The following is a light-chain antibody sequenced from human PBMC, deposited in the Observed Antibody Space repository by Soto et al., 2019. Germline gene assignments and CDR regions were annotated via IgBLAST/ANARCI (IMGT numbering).Light chain of an antibody. CDR2: GAS. CDR3: QRYNNWPLT. V-gene: IGKV3-15*01. J-gene: IGKJ4*01. Sequence: EMVMTQSPATLSLSPGERASLSCGASQSITSSFLAWYQQKPGQAPRLLIYGASSRATGVPVRFSGSGSGTEFTLTINSLQSEDFAVYYCQRYNNWPLTFGGGTKVDIK. CDR1: QSITSS.